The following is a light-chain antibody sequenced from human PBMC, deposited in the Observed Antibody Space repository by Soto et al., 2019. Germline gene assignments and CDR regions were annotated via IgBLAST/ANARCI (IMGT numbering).Light chain of an antibody. CDR2: GAS. V-gene: IGKV3-20*01. CDR1: HNININY. J-gene: IGKJ1*01. CDR3: QQYDTSPRT. Sequence: EIVLTQSPGPLSLSPGERATLSCRASHNININYLAWYQQKPGQSPRVLMYGASSRATGIPDRFSGSGSGTDFTLTITRLEPEDFATYYCQQYDTSPRTFGQGTKVEIK.